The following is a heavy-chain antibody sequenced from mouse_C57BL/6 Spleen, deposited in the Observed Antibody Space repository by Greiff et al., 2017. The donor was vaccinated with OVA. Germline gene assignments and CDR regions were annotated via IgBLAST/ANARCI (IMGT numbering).Heavy chain of an antibody. CDR3: ARERKEYYFDY. Sequence: EVKLQESGPELVKPGASVKMSCKASGYTFTDYNMHWVKQSHGKSLEWIGYINPNNGGTSYNQKFKGKATLTVNKSSSTAYMELRSLTSEDSAVYYCARERKEYYFDYWGQGTTLTVSS. J-gene: IGHJ2*01. V-gene: IGHV1-22*01. CDR2: INPNNGGT. CDR1: GYTFTDYN.